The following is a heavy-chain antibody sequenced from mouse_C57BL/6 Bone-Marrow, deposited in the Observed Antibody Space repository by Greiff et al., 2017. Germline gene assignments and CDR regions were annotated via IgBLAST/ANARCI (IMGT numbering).Heavy chain of an antibody. CDR2: IYPGDGDT. Sequence: QVKLQQSGAELVKPGASVKISCKVSGYAFSTDWMNWVPQRPGKGIEWIGQIYPGDGDTNYNGKFKGKATLTADKSSSTAYMQLSSLTSEDSAVYFCARDWDYFDYWGQGTTLTVSS. J-gene: IGHJ2*01. CDR3: ARDWDYFDY. V-gene: IGHV1-80*01. CDR1: GYAFSTDW. D-gene: IGHD4-1*01.